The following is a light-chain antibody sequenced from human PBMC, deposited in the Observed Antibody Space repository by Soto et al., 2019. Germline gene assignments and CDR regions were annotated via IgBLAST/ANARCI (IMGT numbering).Light chain of an antibody. J-gene: IGKJ1*01. CDR3: QQSDRAPLT. V-gene: IGKV1-39*01. CDR1: QTITRY. CDR2: AVS. Sequence: DNQMTHSPFSLSASVGGRVTITCRASQTITRYLNWYQQIPGKAPKLLISAVSSLRSGVPSRFSGSGSGTDFTLTITSLQPEDFATYYCQQSDRAPLTFGQGTKVDIK.